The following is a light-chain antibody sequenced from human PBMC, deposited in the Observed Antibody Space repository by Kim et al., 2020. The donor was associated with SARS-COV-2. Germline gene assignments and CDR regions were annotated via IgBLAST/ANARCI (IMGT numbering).Light chain of an antibody. V-gene: IGLV3-19*01. CDR3: SSRSSISYVI. J-gene: IGLJ2*01. CDR2: GKN. Sequence: QQKPGQAPILVISGKNNRPSGIPDRFSASSSGNTASLTITASQAADESDYYCSSRSSISYVIFG.